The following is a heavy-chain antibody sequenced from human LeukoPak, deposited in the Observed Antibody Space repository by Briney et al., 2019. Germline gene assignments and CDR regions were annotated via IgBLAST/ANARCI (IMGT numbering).Heavy chain of an antibody. V-gene: IGHV4-59*12. Sequence: SETLSLTCTVSGGSISSYYWSWIRQPPGKGLEWIGYIYYSGSTNYNPSLKSRVTISVDTSKNQFSLKLSSVTAADTAVYYCARDKAYYYGSSGYHYYFDYWGQGILVTVSS. CDR1: GGSISSYY. J-gene: IGHJ4*02. CDR2: IYYSGST. CDR3: ARDKAYYYGSSGYHYYFDY. D-gene: IGHD3-22*01.